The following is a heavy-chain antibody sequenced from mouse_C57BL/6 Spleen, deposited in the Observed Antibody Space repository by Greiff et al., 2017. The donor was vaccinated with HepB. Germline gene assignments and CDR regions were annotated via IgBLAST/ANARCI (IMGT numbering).Heavy chain of an antibody. CDR2: IYPGGGYT. J-gene: IGHJ2*01. Sequence: QVQLQQSGAELVRPGTSVKMSCKASGYTFTNYWIGWAKQRPGHGLEWIGDIYPGGGYTNYNEKFKGKATLTADKSSSTAYMQFRSLTSEDSAIYYCARWTGTNFDYWGQGTTLTVSS. V-gene: IGHV1-63*01. D-gene: IGHD4-1*01. CDR3: ARWTGTNFDY. CDR1: GYTFTNYW.